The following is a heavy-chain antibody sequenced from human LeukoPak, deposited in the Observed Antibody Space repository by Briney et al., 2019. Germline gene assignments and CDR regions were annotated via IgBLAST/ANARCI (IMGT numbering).Heavy chain of an antibody. J-gene: IGHJ4*02. Sequence: GGSLRLSCAASGFTFDDYAMHWVRQAPGKGLEWVSGISWNSGSIGYADSVKGRFTISRDNAKNSLYLQMNSLRAGDTALYYCAKEVIVGNFDYWGQGTLVTVSS. CDR1: GFTFDDYA. CDR3: AKEVIVGNFDY. D-gene: IGHD3-22*01. V-gene: IGHV3-9*01. CDR2: ISWNSGSI.